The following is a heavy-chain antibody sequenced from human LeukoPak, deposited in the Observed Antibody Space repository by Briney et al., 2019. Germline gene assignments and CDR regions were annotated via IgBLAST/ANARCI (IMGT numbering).Heavy chain of an antibody. V-gene: IGHV3-7*01. CDR2: IKQDGSQK. CDR3: ARGVFRVREISILRTGIAMDV. J-gene: IGHJ6*03. CDR1: GFTFSSYW. Sequence: GGSPRLSCAASGFTFSSYWMSWVRQAPGKGLEWVANIKQDGSQKYYVDSVEGRFTISRDNAKNSLYLQMNSLRAEDTAVYYCARGVFRVREISILRTGIAMDVWGKGTTVTVSS. D-gene: IGHD3-10*01.